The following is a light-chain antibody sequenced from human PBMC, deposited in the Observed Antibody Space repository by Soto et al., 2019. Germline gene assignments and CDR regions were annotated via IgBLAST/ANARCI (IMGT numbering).Light chain of an antibody. CDR1: QSISSSF. CDR3: QQCGSSPET. CDR2: GAS. V-gene: IGKV3-20*01. Sequence: DIVFTQSPCTLSLSPGQRATLSCRASQSISSSFLAWYQQKPGQAPRLLIYGASSKATGIPDRFSGSGSGTDFTLTISRLEPEDFAVYYCQQCGSSPETFGQGTKVDIK. J-gene: IGKJ1*01.